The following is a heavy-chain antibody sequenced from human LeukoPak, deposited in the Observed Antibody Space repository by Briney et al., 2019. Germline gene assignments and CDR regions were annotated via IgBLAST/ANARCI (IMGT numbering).Heavy chain of an antibody. D-gene: IGHD2-2*01. CDR3: ARLCSGSCAHGMDV. J-gene: IGHJ6*02. CDR1: GLTISRYW. V-gene: IGHV3-7*01. CDR2: IKEDGSDN. Sequence: GGSLRLSCGASGLTISRYWMTWVRRDPGGGLEGWANIKEDGSDNYYGDSVKGRSTISKDNAKNSLYLQMNSLRVEDTAVYYCARLCSGSCAHGMDVWGQGTTVTVSS.